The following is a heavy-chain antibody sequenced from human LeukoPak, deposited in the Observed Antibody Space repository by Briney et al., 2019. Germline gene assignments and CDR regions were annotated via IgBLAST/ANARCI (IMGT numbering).Heavy chain of an antibody. CDR2: IKSKTDGGTT. D-gene: IGHD6-19*01. CDR1: GFTLTDAW. Sequence: GGSLRLSCAASGFTLTDAWMSWVRHRPGKGLEWVGHIKSKTDGGTTDYAAPVKGRFTISRDGSKNTLYLQMNSLRAEDTAVYYCAKTLGSGGGFDYWGQGTLVTVSS. V-gene: IGHV3-15*01. J-gene: IGHJ4*02. CDR3: AKTLGSGGGFDY.